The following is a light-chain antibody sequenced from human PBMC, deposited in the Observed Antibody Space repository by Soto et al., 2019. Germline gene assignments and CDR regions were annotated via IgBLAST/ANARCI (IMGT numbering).Light chain of an antibody. CDR3: QQYNNWPPYT. CDR1: QSVSSN. CDR2: GAS. J-gene: IGKJ2*01. V-gene: IGKV3D-15*01. Sequence: EMVMTQSPATLSVSPGERATLSCRASQSVSSNLAWYQQKPGQAPSLLIYGASTRATGIPARFSGSGSGTEFTLTISSLQSEDFAVYYCQQYNNWPPYTFGQGTKLEIK.